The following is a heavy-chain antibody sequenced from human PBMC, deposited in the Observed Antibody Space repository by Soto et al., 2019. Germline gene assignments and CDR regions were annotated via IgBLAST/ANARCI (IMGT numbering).Heavy chain of an antibody. Sequence: GGCIRGSCAAAGFPFSSNGMHWVRKAPGQGLAWVAVLSYDGSNKYYADSVKGRFTISRENSKHTLYLQMNSLRAEETAVYYCAKASRRYCSSTSCYFAFDDWCQGT. CDR1: GFPFSSNG. CDR3: AKASRRYCSSTSCYFAFDD. CDR2: LSYDGSNK. D-gene: IGHD2-2*01. J-gene: IGHJ4*02. V-gene: IGHV3-30*18.